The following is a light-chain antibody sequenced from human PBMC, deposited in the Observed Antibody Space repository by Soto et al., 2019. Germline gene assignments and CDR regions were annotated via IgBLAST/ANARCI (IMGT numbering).Light chain of an antibody. CDR3: QQYYSYPWT. CDR2: AAS. J-gene: IGKJ1*01. CDR1: QNINSY. V-gene: IGKV1-39*01. Sequence: DIQMTQSPSSLSASVGDRVTITCRASQNINSYLNWYQQKPGKAPKLLIYAASYLQSGVPSRFSGTGAGTDFTLTISCLQSEDFATYYCQQYYSYPWTFGQGTKVEIK.